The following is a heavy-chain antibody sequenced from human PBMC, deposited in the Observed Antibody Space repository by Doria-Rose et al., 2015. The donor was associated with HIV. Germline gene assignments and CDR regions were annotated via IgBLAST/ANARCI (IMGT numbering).Heavy chain of an antibody. D-gene: IGHD6-6*01. CDR2: VNHSGTS. J-gene: IGHJ6*03. Sequence: QVQLQQRGAGVWQPAVPLPLPGAVDGGSVSGDYGSWFRHCPKTGLEWIGEVNHSGTSNYHPSLKSRVTISVDMSKNQFSLKLNSVTAADTAVYYCARGYSSSPLWYYYYMDVWGKGTTVTVS. CDR3: ARGYSSSPLWYYYYMDV. V-gene: IGHV4-34*01. CDR1: GGSVSGDY.